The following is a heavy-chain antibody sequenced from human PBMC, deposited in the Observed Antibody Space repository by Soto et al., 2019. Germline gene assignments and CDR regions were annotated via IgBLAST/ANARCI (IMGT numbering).Heavy chain of an antibody. D-gene: IGHD2-21*01. V-gene: IGHV4-39*01. CDR3: GRVVEPASRHTFFDS. Sequence: ASETLSLTCAVSGVSIHNSHSFWGWIRQPPGKVLEFIANVYYSGGAHYNPSFKSRVTISLHTATNQGSLRMSSGTPADTAVYSCGRVVEPASRHTFFDSWVQGALVT. J-gene: IGHJ5*01. CDR1: GVSIHNSHSF. CDR2: VYYSGGA.